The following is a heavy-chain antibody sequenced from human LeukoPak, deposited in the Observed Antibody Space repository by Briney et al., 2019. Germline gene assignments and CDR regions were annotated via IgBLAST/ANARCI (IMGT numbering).Heavy chain of an antibody. Sequence: GSLRLSCAASGFTFSDYYMSWIRQAPGKGLEWVSYISSSGSTIYYADSVKGRFTISRDNAKNSLYLQMNSLRAEDTAVYYCARDQSRGNYDSSGKDYWGQGTLVTVSS. D-gene: IGHD3-22*01. J-gene: IGHJ4*02. V-gene: IGHV3-11*04. CDR1: GFTFSDYY. CDR3: ARDQSRGNYDSSGKDY. CDR2: ISSSGSTI.